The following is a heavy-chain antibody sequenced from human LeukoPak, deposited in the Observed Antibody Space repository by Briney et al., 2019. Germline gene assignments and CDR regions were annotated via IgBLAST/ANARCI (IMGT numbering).Heavy chain of an antibody. J-gene: IGHJ5*02. CDR1: GYSISSGYY. V-gene: IGHV4-38-2*02. CDR2: IYHSGST. Sequence: PSETLSLTCAVSGYSISSGYYWGWIRQPPGKGLEWIGSIYHSGSTYYNPSLKSRVTISVDTSKNQFSPKLSSVTAADTAVYYCARDRGGRLLWFGEYNWFDPWGQGTLVTVSS. CDR3: ARDRGGRLLWFGEYNWFDP. D-gene: IGHD3-10*01.